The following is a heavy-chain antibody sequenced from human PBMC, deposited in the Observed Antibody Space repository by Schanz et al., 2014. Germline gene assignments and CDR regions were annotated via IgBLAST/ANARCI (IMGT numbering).Heavy chain of an antibody. CDR2: ISFDGRNT. CDR1: EFSFSSFG. V-gene: IGHV3-30*18. Sequence: VQLVESGGGLVQPRGSLRLSCAASEFSFSSFGMNWVRQAPGKGLEWVGFISFDGRNTGYAHSVKGRFTISRDNSKNTVNLQMNSLRAEDTAVYYCAKEKEEVAADGSCFDYWGQGTLVTVSS. CDR3: AKEKEEVAADGSCFDY. J-gene: IGHJ4*02. D-gene: IGHD6-13*01.